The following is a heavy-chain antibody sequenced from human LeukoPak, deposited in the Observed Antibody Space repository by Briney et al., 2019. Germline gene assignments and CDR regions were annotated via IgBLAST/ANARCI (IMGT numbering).Heavy chain of an antibody. D-gene: IGHD6-19*01. CDR1: GFTFSSYA. CDR2: ISGVDGKT. V-gene: IGHV3-23*01. Sequence: PGGSLRLSCAASGFTFSSYARNWVRQAPGKGLEWVLGISGVDGKTYYADSVKGRFTISSDSSKNTLYLQLNSLRAEDTAVYYCAKGGSGWSHLDYWGQGALVTVSS. CDR3: AKGGSGWSHLDY. J-gene: IGHJ4*02.